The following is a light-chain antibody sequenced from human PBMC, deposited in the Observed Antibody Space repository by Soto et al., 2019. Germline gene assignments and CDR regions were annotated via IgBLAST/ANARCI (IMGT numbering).Light chain of an antibody. Sequence: EIVLTQSPGTLSLSPGERATLSCRASQSVSSSYLAWYQQKPGQAPRLLIYGASSRATGIPDRFSGSGSGTDFTLTISRLEPEDFAVDYCQQYGSSPLTFGAGTKVEIK. CDR3: QQYGSSPLT. J-gene: IGKJ4*01. V-gene: IGKV3-20*01. CDR2: GAS. CDR1: QSVSSSY.